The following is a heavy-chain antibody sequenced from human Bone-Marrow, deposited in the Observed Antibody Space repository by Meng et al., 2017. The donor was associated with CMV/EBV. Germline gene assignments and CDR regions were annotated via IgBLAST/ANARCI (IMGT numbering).Heavy chain of an antibody. CDR2: IRDDGSNT. J-gene: IGHJ3*02. CDR1: GFTLSSYG. V-gene: IGHV3-30*02. Sequence: GESLKISCAMSGFTLSSYGMHWVRQAPGKGLEWVAFIRDDGSNTYYADSVKGRFTISRDNSKNTLYLQMNSLRAEDTAVYYCARDRGYCSSTSCFGAFDIWGQGTMVTVSS. D-gene: IGHD2-2*01. CDR3: ARDRGYCSSTSCFGAFDI.